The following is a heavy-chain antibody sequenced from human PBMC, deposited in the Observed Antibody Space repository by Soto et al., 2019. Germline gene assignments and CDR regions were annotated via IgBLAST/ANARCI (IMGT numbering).Heavy chain of an antibody. D-gene: IGHD1-26*01. CDR3: ARASGRSKLLPFYFDP. CDR1: GYAFTTSA. Sequence: QVHLVQSGAEVQKPGASVRISCQASGYAFTTSAIHWVLQATGQSLEWMGWINPATGDTKYSQNVRGRVTFALDTSATTAYMDLRSLASHDTAVYYCARASGRSKLLPFYFDPWGQGTQVTVSS. CDR2: INPATGDT. J-gene: IGHJ5*02. V-gene: IGHV1-3*01.